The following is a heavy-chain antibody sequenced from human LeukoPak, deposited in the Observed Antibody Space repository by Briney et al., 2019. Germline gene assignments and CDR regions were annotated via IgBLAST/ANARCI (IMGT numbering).Heavy chain of an antibody. J-gene: IGHJ4*02. V-gene: IGHV3-30*04. D-gene: IGHD6-19*01. CDR2: ISYDGSNK. CDR1: GFTFSSYA. CDR3: AKPRIAVADFDY. Sequence: GALRLSCAASGFTFSSYAMHWVRQAPGKGLEWVAVISYDGSNKYYADSVKGRFTISRDNSKNTLYLQMNSLRAEDTAVYYCAKPRIAVADFDYWGQGTLVTVSS.